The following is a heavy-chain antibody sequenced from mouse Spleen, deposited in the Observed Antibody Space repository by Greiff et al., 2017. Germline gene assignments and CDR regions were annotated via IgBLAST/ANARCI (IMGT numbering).Heavy chain of an antibody. CDR1: GYTFTSYW. J-gene: IGHJ4*01. V-gene: IGHV1-52*01. Sequence: QVQLQQPGAELVRPGSSVKLSCKASGYTFTSYWMHWVKQRPIQGLEWIGNIDPSDSETHYNQKFKDKATLTVDKSSSTAYMQLSSLTSEDSAVYYCTRGDYGYEDAMDYWGQGTSVTVSS. CDR3: TRGDYGYEDAMDY. D-gene: IGHD1-2*01. CDR2: IDPSDSET.